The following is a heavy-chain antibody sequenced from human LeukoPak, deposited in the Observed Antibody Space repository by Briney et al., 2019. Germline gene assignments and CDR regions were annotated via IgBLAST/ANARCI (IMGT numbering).Heavy chain of an antibody. CDR1: GYTFTGYY. V-gene: IGHV1-8*03. CDR2: MNLYSGNT. J-gene: IGHJ4*02. CDR3: ARGTLRYYYDSPYYFDY. D-gene: IGHD3-22*01. Sequence: ASVKVSCKASGYTFTGYYMHWVRQATGQGLEWMGWMNLYSGNTGYAQKFQGRVTITRNTSISTAYMELSSLRSEDTAVYYCARGTLRYYYDSPYYFDYWGQGTLVTVSS.